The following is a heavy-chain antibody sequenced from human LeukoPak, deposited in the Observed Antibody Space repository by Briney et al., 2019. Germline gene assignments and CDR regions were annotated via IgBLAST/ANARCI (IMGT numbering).Heavy chain of an antibody. J-gene: IGHJ4*02. CDR1: GGSISSGDYY. D-gene: IGHD3-22*01. Sequence: SETLSLTCTVSGGSISSGDYYWSWIRQPPGKGLEWIGYIYYSGSTYYNPSLKSRVTISVDTSKNQFSLKLSSVTAADTAVYYCARVAQDSSGYYYFDYWGQGTLVTVSS. V-gene: IGHV4-30-4*01. CDR2: IYYSGST. CDR3: ARVAQDSSGYYYFDY.